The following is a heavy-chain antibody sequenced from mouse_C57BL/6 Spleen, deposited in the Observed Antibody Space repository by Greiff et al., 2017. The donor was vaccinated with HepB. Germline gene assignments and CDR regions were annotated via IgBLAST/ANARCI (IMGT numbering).Heavy chain of an antibody. V-gene: IGHV1-55*01. CDR1: GYTFTSYW. J-gene: IGHJ1*03. Sequence: QVQLKQSGAELVKPGASVKMSCKASGYTFTSYWITWVKQRPGQGLEWIGDIYPGSGSTNYNEKFKSKATLTVDTSSSTAYMQLSSLTSEDSAVYYWARYYGSSWYFDVWGTGTTVTVSS. D-gene: IGHD1-1*01. CDR3: ARYYGSSWYFDV. CDR2: IYPGSGST.